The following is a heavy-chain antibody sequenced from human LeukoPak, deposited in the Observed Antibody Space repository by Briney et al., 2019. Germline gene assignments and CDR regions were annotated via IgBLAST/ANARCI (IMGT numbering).Heavy chain of an antibody. D-gene: IGHD6-13*01. CDR2: IYPGDSDT. CDR3: AIGRGGQQLGDY. CDR1: EYSFPNYC. Sequence: GESLKISCKHSEYSFPNYCIGWVRQMPGKGLEWGGIIYPGDSDTRYSPSFQGQVTIPADKSTSTAYLQWSSLKPSDTAMYYCAIGRGGQQLGDYWGQGTLVTVSS. J-gene: IGHJ4*02. V-gene: IGHV5-51*01.